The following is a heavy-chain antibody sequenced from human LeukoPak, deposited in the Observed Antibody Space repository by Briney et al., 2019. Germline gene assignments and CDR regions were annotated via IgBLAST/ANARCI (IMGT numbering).Heavy chain of an antibody. V-gene: IGHV3-72*01. CDR3: GRELAGSSGGSPLDY. Sequence: PGGSLSLSCAASGFTFSDHYMDWVRQAPGKGLEWVGRSRNKGNSYTTEYAASVKGRFTISRDESKNSVYLQMNSLQNDDTAVYYCGRELAGSSGGSPLDYWGQGTLVTVSS. J-gene: IGHJ4*02. CDR1: GFTFSDHY. D-gene: IGHD6-19*01. CDR2: SRNKGNSYTT.